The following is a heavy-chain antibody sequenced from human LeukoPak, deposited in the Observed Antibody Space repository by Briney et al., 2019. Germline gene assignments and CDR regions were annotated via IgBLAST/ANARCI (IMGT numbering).Heavy chain of an antibody. CDR2: ICSGDST. CDR3: ARDLIRGRGMDV. D-gene: IGHD3-10*01. CDR1: GFTVSSNY. Sequence: PEGSLRLSCAASGFTVSSNYMSWVRQAPGKGLEWVSVICSGDSTYHAESVKGRFTISRDNAENKLYLQMNSLRAEDTAVYYCARDLIRGRGMDVWGQETTVIVSS. J-gene: IGHJ6*02. V-gene: IGHV3-53*01.